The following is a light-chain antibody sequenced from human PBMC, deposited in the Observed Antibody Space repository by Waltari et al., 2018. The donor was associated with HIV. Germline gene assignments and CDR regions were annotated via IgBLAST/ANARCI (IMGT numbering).Light chain of an antibody. V-gene: IGKV1-33*01. CDR2: DAF. CDR3: QQFGSLPVT. Sequence: IQMTQSSSSLSAYVADSVNITAQASQDIKKFLNWYQQTPGIAPKLLIYDAFILHAGVSSRFSGSGSGTDSIFTIGSLQADDIATYYCQQFGSLPVTFGGGTKVEI. J-gene: IGKJ4*01. CDR1: QDIKKF.